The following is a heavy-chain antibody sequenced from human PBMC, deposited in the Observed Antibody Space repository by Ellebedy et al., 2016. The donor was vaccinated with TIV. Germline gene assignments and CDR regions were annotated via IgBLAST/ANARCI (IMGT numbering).Heavy chain of an antibody. CDR3: AGRSGSLAFDV. D-gene: IGHD6-19*01. CDR2: IYPGDSDT. CDR1: GYSFTSYW. V-gene: IGHV5-51*01. J-gene: IGHJ3*01. Sequence: GESLKISCKGSGYSFTSYWIAWVRQMPGKGLEWMGIIYPGDSDTRYSPSFHGRVTISADQSISTAYLQWSRLKASDTAMDYCAGRSGSLAFDVWGQGTIFTVSS.